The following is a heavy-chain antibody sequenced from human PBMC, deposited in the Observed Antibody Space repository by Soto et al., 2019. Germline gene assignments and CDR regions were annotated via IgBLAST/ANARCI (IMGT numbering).Heavy chain of an antibody. CDR2: ISGSGVRT. J-gene: IGHJ5*01. CDR1: GFTFSNYA. V-gene: IGHV3-23*01. D-gene: IGHD6-6*01. CDR3: AKDNARAKLVRGENWFDS. Sequence: PGGSLRLSCSASGFTFSNYAMSWARQAPGKGLEWVSTISGSGVRTYYADSVKGRFTISRDNSKNTLDLQMNSLRAEDTAIYYCAKDNARAKLVRGENWFDSWGQGTLVTVSS.